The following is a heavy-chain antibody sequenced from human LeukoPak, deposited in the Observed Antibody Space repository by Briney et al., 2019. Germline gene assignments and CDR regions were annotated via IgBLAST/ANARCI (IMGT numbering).Heavy chain of an antibody. J-gene: IGHJ5*02. CDR2: IDKEKNSYAT. V-gene: IGHV3-73*01. CDR1: GFTFSGSA. D-gene: IGHD1-26*01. CDR3: TRDSGTYNWLDP. Sequence: AGSLRLSCATSGFTFSGSAIHWVRQSFGKGLEWIGHIDKEKNSYATASANTVSVEGRLTVSRDDSKNMAFLQMSGLKTEDTALYFCTRDSGTYNWLDPWGQGTLVTVSS.